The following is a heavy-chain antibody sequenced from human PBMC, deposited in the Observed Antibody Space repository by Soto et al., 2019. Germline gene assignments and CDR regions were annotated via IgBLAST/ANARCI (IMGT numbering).Heavy chain of an antibody. CDR3: ARDECTSCYNWYFDL. Sequence: QVQLVQSEAEVKKPGASVKVSCKASGYTFTGYGICWVRQAPGQGLEWMGWISAYNGNTNYAQKLQGRITMTTDTSTSTAYMQLRSLRSDDTAVYYCARDECTSCYNWYFDLWRRGTLVTVSS. D-gene: IGHD2-2*02. V-gene: IGHV1-18*01. J-gene: IGHJ2*01. CDR2: ISAYNGNT. CDR1: GYTFTGYG.